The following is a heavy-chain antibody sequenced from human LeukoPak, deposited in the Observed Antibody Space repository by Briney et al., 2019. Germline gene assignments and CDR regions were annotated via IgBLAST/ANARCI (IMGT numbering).Heavy chain of an antibody. CDR2: IYYSGST. Sequence: SETLSLTCTVSGGSISGYYWNWIRQSPGKGLEWIWYIYYSGSTNYNPSLKSRATISVDTSKNQFSLKLSSATAADTAVYYCAQARAAAGSPYNWFDPWGQGTLVTVSS. V-gene: IGHV4-59*01. CDR1: GGSISGYY. CDR3: AQARAAAGSPYNWFDP. J-gene: IGHJ5*02. D-gene: IGHD6-13*01.